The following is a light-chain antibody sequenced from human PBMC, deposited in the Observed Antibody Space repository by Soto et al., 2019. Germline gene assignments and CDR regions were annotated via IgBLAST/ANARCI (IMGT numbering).Light chain of an antibody. J-gene: IGLJ3*02. CDR3: SSFTTSNTWV. CDR1: SSDVGGYNY. CDR2: EVS. Sequence: QSVLTQPASVSGSHGPAITVSCTGTSSDVGGYNYVSWYQQHPGKAPKLVIYEVSDRPSGVSNRFSASKSGNTASLTISRLQAEDEADYYCSSFTTSNTWVFGGGTKLTVL. V-gene: IGLV2-14*01.